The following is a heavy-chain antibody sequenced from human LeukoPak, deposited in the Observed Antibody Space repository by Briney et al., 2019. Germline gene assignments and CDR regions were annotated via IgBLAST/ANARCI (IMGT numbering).Heavy chain of an antibody. CDR3: ARQLYASGSYYAPIDV. V-gene: IGHV4-34*01. J-gene: IGHJ6*03. CDR1: GGSFSGYY. D-gene: IGHD3-10*01. CDR2: INHSGST. Sequence: SETLSLTCAVYGGSFSGYYWSWIRQPPGKGLEWIGEINHSGSTNYNPSLKSRVTISVDTSKNQFSLKLSSVTAADTAVYYCARQLYASGSYYAPIDVWGKGTTVTISS.